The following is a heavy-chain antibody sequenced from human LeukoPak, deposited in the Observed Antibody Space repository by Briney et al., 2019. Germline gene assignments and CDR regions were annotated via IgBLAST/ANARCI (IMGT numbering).Heavy chain of an antibody. CDR1: GFTFSIYA. CDR2: ISGSGGST. CDR3: ARLFNDYSSWFDP. J-gene: IGHJ5*02. Sequence: GGSLRLSCAASGFTFSIYAMSWVRQAPGKGLEWVSAISGSGGSTYYADSVKGRFTISRDNSKNTLYLQMNSLRAEDTAVYYCARLFNDYSSWFDPWGQGTLVTVSS. D-gene: IGHD4-11*01. V-gene: IGHV3-23*01.